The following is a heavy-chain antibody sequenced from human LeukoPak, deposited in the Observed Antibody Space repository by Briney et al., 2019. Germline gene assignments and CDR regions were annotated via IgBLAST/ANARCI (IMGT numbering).Heavy chain of an antibody. CDR3: TATRDKYVWGSYLSDH. D-gene: IGHD3-16*02. CDR1: GFAFDDYG. Sequence: GGSLRLSCAASGFAFDDYGMSWVRQAPGKGLEWVSLINWDGGSTYYADSVKGRFTISRDNSKNSLYLQMNSLRAEDTALYYCTATRDKYVWGSYLSDHWGQGTLVTVSS. CDR2: INWDGGST. V-gene: IGHV3-43D*04. J-gene: IGHJ4*02.